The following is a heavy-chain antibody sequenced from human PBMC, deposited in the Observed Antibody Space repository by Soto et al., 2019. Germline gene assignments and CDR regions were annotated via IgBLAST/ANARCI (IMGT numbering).Heavy chain of an antibody. CDR3: ARHGECSGGSCYSEHFQH. V-gene: IGHV4-59*08. D-gene: IGHD2-15*01. CDR2: IYYSGST. Sequence: SETLSLTCTVSGGSISTYYLSWIRQPPGKGLEWIGFIYYSGSTNYNPSLKSRVTMSVDTSKNQFSLKLNSVTAADTAVYYCARHGECSGGSCYSEHFQHWGQGTLVTVSS. CDR1: GGSISTYY. J-gene: IGHJ1*01.